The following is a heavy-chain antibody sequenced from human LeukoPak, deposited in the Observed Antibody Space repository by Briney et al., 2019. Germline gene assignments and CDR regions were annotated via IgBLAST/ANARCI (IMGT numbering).Heavy chain of an antibody. CDR1: GFTFRNYA. CDR2: TNYTGSNR. J-gene: IGHJ4*02. D-gene: IGHD1-14*01. V-gene: IGHV3-30*18. CDR3: AKDLADRNSLEY. Sequence: PGRSLRLSCAASGFTFRNYAMYWVRQAPGKGLEWVAFTNYTGSNRCYAETVRGRFTVSRDNSKKTLYLQMNSLRTEDTAVYYCAKDLADRNSLEYWGQGTMVTVPS.